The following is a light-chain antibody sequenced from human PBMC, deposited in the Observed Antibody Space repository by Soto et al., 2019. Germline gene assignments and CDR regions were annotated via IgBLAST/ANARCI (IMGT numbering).Light chain of an antibody. J-gene: IGKJ2*01. CDR1: QSLLHSNGYNY. CDR2: LGS. Sequence: DIVMTQSPLSLPVTPGEPASISCRSSQSLLHSNGYNYLDWYLQKPGQSPQLLIYLGSNRASGVPDRFSGSGSGTDFTLKISRVEAEDVGVYYCMQALQTPDTFGQGTKVDNK. CDR3: MQALQTPDT. V-gene: IGKV2-28*01.